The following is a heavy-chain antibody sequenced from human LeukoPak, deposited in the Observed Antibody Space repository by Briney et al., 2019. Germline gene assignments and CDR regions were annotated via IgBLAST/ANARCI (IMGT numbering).Heavy chain of an antibody. CDR2: IYYSGST. V-gene: IGHV4-59*12. J-gene: IGHJ4*02. Sequence: PSETLTLTCTVSGGSISSYYWSWIRQPPGKGLEWIGYIYYSGSTNYNPSLKSRVTISVDTSKNQFSLKLSSVTAADTAVYYCARDRGTWNDDGFDYWGQGTLVTVSS. CDR1: GGSISSYY. D-gene: IGHD1-1*01. CDR3: ARDRGTWNDDGFDY.